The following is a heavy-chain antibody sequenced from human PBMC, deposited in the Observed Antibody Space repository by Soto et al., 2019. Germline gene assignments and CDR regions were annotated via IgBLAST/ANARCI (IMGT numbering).Heavy chain of an antibody. V-gene: IGHV1-8*01. J-gene: IGHJ6*02. CDR1: GYTFTSYD. CDR2: MNPNSGNT. D-gene: IGHD6-13*01. Sequence: ASVKVSCKASGYTFTSYDINLVRQATGQGLEWMGWMNPNSGNTGYAQKFQGRVTMTRNTSISTAYMELSSLRSEDTAVYYCASSAAGYSSSWYSYKYYYGMDVWGQGTTVTVSS. CDR3: ASSAAGYSSSWYSYKYYYGMDV.